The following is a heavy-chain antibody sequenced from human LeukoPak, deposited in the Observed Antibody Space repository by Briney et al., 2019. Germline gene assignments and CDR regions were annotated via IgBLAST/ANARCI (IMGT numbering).Heavy chain of an antibody. V-gene: IGHV3-23*01. CDR3: AKDEMLRYCSGGSCYHGPRAIDY. CDR2: ISGSGVNT. Sequence: GGSLRLSCAASGVTFSSYAMSWVRQAPEKGLEWVSGISGSGVNTYYADSVKGRFTISRDNSKNTLYLQMNSLRAEDTAVYYCAKDEMLRYCSGGSCYHGPRAIDYWGQGTLVTVSS. J-gene: IGHJ4*02. D-gene: IGHD2-15*01. CDR1: GVTFSSYA.